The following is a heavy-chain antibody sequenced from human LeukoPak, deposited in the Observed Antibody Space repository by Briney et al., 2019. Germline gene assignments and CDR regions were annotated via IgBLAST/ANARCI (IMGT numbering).Heavy chain of an antibody. V-gene: IGHV3-21*01. D-gene: IGHD4-17*01. Sequence: PGGSLRLSCAASGFTFSRYSMNWVRQAPGKGLEWVSYISSGNSYIYYADSVKGRFTISRDNAKNSLYLQMNSLRADDTAVYYCARDTYGDYVFDSWGQGNLVTVSS. CDR3: ARDTYGDYVFDS. CDR1: GFTFSRYS. J-gene: IGHJ4*02. CDR2: ISSGNSYI.